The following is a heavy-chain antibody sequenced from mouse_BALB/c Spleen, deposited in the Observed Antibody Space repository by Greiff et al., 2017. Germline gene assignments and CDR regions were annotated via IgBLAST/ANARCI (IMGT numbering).Heavy chain of an antibody. CDR3: ARSGGYRYDGYAMDY. Sequence: EVKLQESGGGLVQPGGSRKLSCAASGFTFSSFGMHWVRQAPEKGLEWVAYISSGSSTIYYADTVKGRFTISRDNPKNTLFLQMTSLRSEDTAMYYCARSGGYRYDGYAMDYWGQGTSVTVSS. D-gene: IGHD2-14*01. CDR1: GFTFSSFG. CDR2: ISSGSSTI. J-gene: IGHJ4*01. V-gene: IGHV5-17*02.